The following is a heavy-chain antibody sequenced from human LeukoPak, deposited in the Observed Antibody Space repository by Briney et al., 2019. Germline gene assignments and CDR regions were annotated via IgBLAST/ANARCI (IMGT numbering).Heavy chain of an antibody. D-gene: IGHD2-15*01. CDR2: IYHSGST. J-gene: IGHJ5*02. CDR1: GGSISSSNW. CDR3: TRKRGIVVVVAATSEFDP. Sequence: SGTLSLTCAVSGGSISSSNWWSWVRQPPGKGLEWIGEIYHSGSTNYNPSLKSRVTISVDKSKKPFSLKLSSVTASDTAVCYCTRKRGIVVVVAATSEFDPWGQGTLVTVSS. V-gene: IGHV4-4*02.